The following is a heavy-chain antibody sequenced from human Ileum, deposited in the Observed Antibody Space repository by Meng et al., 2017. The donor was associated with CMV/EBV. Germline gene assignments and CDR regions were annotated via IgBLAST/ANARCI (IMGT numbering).Heavy chain of an antibody. CDR3: ARGGGVYNYDLVDY. J-gene: IGHJ4*02. Sequence: GESLKISCAASGFTFSTYWMHWVRQAPGKGLVWISRIIGDGTYTSYADSVKGRFTISRDNAKNALYLQVNSLRAEDTAVYYCARGGGVYNYDLVDYWGQGTQVTVSS. D-gene: IGHD5-24*01. V-gene: IGHV3-74*01. CDR1: GFTFSTYW. CDR2: IIGDGTYT.